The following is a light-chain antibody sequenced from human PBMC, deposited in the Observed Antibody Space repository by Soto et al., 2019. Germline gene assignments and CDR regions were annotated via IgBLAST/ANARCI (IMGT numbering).Light chain of an antibody. CDR2: DVD. Sequence: QSVLTQPRSVSGSPGQSVTISCTGTSSDVGGYNYVSWYQHHPGKAPKLMIYDVDKRPSGVPGRFSGSKSGNTASLTISGLHADEEADYYCCSYAGSYPFVFGTGTKVTVL. CDR3: CSYAGSYPFV. CDR1: SSDVGGYNY. V-gene: IGLV2-11*01. J-gene: IGLJ1*01.